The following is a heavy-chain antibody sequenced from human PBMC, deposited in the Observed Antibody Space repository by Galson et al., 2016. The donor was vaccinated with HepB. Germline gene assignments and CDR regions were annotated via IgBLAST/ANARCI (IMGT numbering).Heavy chain of an antibody. CDR3: ARDPGYSYGYEYYYGMDV. V-gene: IGHV3-48*02. J-gene: IGHJ6*02. CDR2: ISSSSSTI. D-gene: IGHD5-18*01. Sequence: SLRLSCAASGFTFSSYSMNWVRQAPGKGLEWVPYISSSSSTIYYADSVKGRFTISRDNAKNSLYLQMNSLRDEDTAVYYCARDPGYSYGYEYYYGMDVWGQGTTVTVSS. CDR1: GFTFSSYS.